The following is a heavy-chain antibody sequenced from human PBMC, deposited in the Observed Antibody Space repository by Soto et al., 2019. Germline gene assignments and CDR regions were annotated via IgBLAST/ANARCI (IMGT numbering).Heavy chain of an antibody. V-gene: IGHV4-39*01. CDR2: IDYNGVT. Sequence: PSETLSLTCTVSGGSIDRSGYYWVCIRQPPGRGLEWIGNIDYNGVTYSNPSLKSRVTISRDTSKNQFSLKLTSVTAADTALYYCGKVLVGATGHTDSDSWGPGTLVTVSS. CDR1: GGSIDRSGYY. CDR3: GKVLVGATGHTDSDS. D-gene: IGHD2-15*01. J-gene: IGHJ4*02.